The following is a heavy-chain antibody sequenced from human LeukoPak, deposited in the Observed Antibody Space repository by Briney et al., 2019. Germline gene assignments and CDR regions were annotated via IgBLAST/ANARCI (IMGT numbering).Heavy chain of an antibody. V-gene: IGHV3-33*01. D-gene: IGHD6-19*01. Sequence: PGGSLRLSCAASGFTFSSYGMHWVRRAPGKGLEWVAVIWYDGSNKYYADSVKGRFTISRDNSKNTLYLQMNSLRAEDTAVYYCARDRYSSGWYFFDYWGQGTLVTVSS. J-gene: IGHJ4*02. CDR1: GFTFSSYG. CDR3: ARDRYSSGWYFFDY. CDR2: IWYDGSNK.